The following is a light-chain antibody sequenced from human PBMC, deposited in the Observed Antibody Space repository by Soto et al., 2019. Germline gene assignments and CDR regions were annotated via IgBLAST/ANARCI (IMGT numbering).Light chain of an antibody. Sequence: QSVLTQPASVSGSPGQSITVSCTGNTSDIGTYNYVSWYQQHPGKAPKLIIYEVNNRPSGVSNRFSGSKSANTASLTISGLQAEDEADYYCASFTTSSTRVFGTGTKVTVL. V-gene: IGLV2-14*01. J-gene: IGLJ1*01. CDR2: EVN. CDR1: TSDIGTYNY. CDR3: ASFTTSSTRV.